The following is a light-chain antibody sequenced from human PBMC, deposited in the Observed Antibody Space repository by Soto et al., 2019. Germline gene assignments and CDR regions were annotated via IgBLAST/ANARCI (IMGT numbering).Light chain of an antibody. CDR1: SSNIGAGYD. Sequence: QSVLTQPPSVSGARGQRVTISCTGSSSNIGAGYDVHWYQQLPGTAPKLLIYDNTNRPSGVPDRFSGSKSGTSSSLAITGLQAADEADYYCQSYDNSLSAYVFGTGTKLTVL. J-gene: IGLJ1*01. CDR2: DNT. CDR3: QSYDNSLSAYV. V-gene: IGLV1-40*01.